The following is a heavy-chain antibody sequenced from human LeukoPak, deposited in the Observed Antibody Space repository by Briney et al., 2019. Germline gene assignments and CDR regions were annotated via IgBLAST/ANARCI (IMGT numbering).Heavy chain of an antibody. CDR1: GGTFSSYA. D-gene: IGHD2-2*01. CDR2: IIPILGIA. CDR3: ARSLIVVVPAALDWFDP. J-gene: IGHJ5*02. Sequence: ASVKVSCKASGGTFSSYAISWVRQAPGQGLEWVGRIIPILGIANYAQKFQGRVTITADKSTSTAYMELSSLRSEDTAVYYCARSLIVVVPAALDWFDPWGQGTLVTVSS. V-gene: IGHV1-69*04.